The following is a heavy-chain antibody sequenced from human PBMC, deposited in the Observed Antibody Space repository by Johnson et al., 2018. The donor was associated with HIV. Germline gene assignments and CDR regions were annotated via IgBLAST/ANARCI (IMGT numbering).Heavy chain of an antibody. Sequence: QVQLVESGGGLVQPGGCLRLSCAASGFTFSSYDMHWVRHAPGRGLEWVAFLSYSGSDTYYDDSVKGRFTISRDNSKNTLNLQMNSLRAEDTALYYCAKSTQATIARESGPYGAFDIWGQGTMVTVSS. CDR1: GFTFSSYD. CDR2: LSYSGSDT. CDR3: AKSTQATIARESGPYGAFDI. V-gene: IGHV3-30*18. J-gene: IGHJ3*02. D-gene: IGHD3-10*01.